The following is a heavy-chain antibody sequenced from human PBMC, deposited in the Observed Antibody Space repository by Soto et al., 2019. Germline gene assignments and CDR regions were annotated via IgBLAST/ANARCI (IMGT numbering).Heavy chain of an antibody. D-gene: IGHD3-22*01. CDR2: IIPFFNTT. CDR3: ARLESTYFDSSGYYWFDP. V-gene: IGHV1-69*01. Sequence: QVQLVQSGAEVKKPGSSVKVSCKASGGSFNSFAVSWVRQAPGQGLEWMGGIIPFFNTTSYAQRFQGRVTITADDSTSTAYMELRRLRSQDTAVYYCARLESTYFDSSGYYWFDPWGQGTLVTVSS. J-gene: IGHJ5*02. CDR1: GGSFNSFA.